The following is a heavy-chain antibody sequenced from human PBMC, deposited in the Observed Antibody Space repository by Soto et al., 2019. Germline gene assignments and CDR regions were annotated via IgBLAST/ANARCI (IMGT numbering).Heavy chain of an antibody. CDR2: INAGNGNT. CDR1: GYTFTSYA. D-gene: IGHD2-21*02. J-gene: IGHJ4*02. CDR3: ARSIVVVTAADY. Sequence: QVQLVQSGAEVKKPGASVKVSCKASGYTFTSYAMHWVRQAPGQRLEWMGWINAGNGNTKYSQKFQGRVTITRDTSASPAYMELSSLRSEDTAVYYCARSIVVVTAADYWGQGTLVPVSS. V-gene: IGHV1-3*01.